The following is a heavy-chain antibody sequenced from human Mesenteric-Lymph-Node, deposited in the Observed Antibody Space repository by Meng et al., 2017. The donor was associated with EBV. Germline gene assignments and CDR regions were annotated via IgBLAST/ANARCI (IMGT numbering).Heavy chain of an antibody. CDR3: ASGNSGINFDY. Sequence: QVHLVQSGGEVKKPGASVKVSCKASGYNFANYGIIWVRQAPGQGLEWVGRIIPYSGNSYYAQNLQGRVTMTTDTSTSTAYIELTSLRSDDTAFYYCASGNSGINFDYWGQGTLVTVSS. CDR1: GYNFANYG. V-gene: IGHV1-18*01. J-gene: IGHJ4*02. D-gene: IGHD4-23*01. CDR2: IIPYSGNS.